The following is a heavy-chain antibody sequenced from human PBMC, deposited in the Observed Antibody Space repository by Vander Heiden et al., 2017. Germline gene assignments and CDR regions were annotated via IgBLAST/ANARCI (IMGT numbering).Heavy chain of an antibody. CDR2: INPNSGGT. CDR3: ARTVTRPLYYYYYGMDV. CDR1: GYTFTGYY. V-gene: IGHV1-2*02. D-gene: IGHD2-2*01. J-gene: IGHJ6*02. Sequence: QVQLVQSGAAVKKPGASVKVSCKASGYTFTGYYMHWVRQAPGQGLEWMGWINPNSGGTNYAQKFQGRVTMTRDTSISTAYMELSRLRSDDTAVYYCARTVTRPLYYYYYGMDVWGQGTTVTVSS.